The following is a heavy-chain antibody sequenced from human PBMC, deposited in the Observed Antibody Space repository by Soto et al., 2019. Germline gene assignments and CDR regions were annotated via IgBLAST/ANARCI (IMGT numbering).Heavy chain of an antibody. Sequence: SETLSLTCAVYGGSFSGYYWSWIRQPPGKGLGWIGEINHSGSTNYNPSLKSRVTISIDTSKNQFSLKLSSVTAADTAVYYCARATRYCTNGVCSTFEYWGQGTLVTVSS. CDR1: GGSFSGYY. D-gene: IGHD2-8*01. CDR2: INHSGST. CDR3: ARATRYCTNGVCSTFEY. V-gene: IGHV4-34*01. J-gene: IGHJ4*01.